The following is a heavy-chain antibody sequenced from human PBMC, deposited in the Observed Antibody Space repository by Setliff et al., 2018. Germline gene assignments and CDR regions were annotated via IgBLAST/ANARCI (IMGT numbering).Heavy chain of an antibody. CDR1: GITFSSYA. CDR3: ATWTGYSIDY. D-gene: IGHD3-3*01. Sequence: SLRLSCAASGITFSSYAMHWVRQAPGKGLEWVAVISYDGINKYYADSVKGRFTISRDNSKNTLYLQMNSLRAEDTAVYYCATWTGYSIDYWGQGTLVTVSS. CDR2: ISYDGINK. J-gene: IGHJ4*02. V-gene: IGHV3-30*01.